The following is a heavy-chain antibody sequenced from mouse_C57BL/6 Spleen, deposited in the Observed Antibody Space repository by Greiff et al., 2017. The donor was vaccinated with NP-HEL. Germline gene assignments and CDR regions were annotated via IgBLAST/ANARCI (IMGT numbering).Heavy chain of an antibody. J-gene: IGHJ2*01. CDR2: ISYSGST. Sequence: VQLKESGPGLVKPSQSLSLTCTVTGYSITSGYGWNWIRQSPGNKREWMGYISYSGSTNYNPSLKSRISITRDTSKNQFFLQLNSVTTEDTATYYCARPARIKYWGQGTTLTVAS. CDR3: ARPARIKY. CDR1: GYSITSGYG. V-gene: IGHV3-2*02. D-gene: IGHD1-2*01.